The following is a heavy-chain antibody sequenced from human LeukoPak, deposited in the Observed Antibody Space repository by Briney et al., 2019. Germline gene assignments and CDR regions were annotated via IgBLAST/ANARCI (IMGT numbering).Heavy chain of an antibody. CDR1: GYTFTSYY. CDR2: INPSGGST. Sequence: ASVTVSCKASGYTFTSYYMHWVRQAPGQGLEWMGIINPSGGSTSYAQKFQGRVTMTRDTSTSTVYMELSSLRSEDTAVYYCARDSPSITIFGVVYYYGMDVWGQGTTVTVSS. D-gene: IGHD3-3*01. CDR3: ARDSPSITIFGVVYYYGMDV. V-gene: IGHV1-46*01. J-gene: IGHJ6*02.